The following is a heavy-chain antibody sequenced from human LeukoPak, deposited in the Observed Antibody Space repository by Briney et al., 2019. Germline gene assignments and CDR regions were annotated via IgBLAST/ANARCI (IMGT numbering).Heavy chain of an antibody. D-gene: IGHD3-10*01. V-gene: IGHV4-59*01. CDR3: ASGYGSGSYSDY. Sequence: PSETLSLTCTVSGGSISSYYWSWIRQPPGKGLEWIGYIYYSGSTNYNPSLKSRVTISVDTSKNQFSLKLSSVTAADTAVYYCASGYGSGSYSDYWGQGTLVTVPS. J-gene: IGHJ4*02. CDR1: GGSISSYY. CDR2: IYYSGST.